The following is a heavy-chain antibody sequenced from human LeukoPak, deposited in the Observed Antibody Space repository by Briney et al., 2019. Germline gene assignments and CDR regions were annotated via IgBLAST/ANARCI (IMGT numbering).Heavy chain of an antibody. D-gene: IGHD5-18*01. CDR2: INHSGST. Sequence: SETLSLTCAVYGGSFSGYYWSWLRQPPGEGLEWIGEINHSGSTNYNPSLKSRVTISVDTSKNQFSLKLSSVTAADTAVYYCARGQLIKRGYSYGAYYFDYWGQGTLVTVSS. V-gene: IGHV4-34*01. CDR3: ARGQLIKRGYSYGAYYFDY. CDR1: GGSFSGYY. J-gene: IGHJ4*02.